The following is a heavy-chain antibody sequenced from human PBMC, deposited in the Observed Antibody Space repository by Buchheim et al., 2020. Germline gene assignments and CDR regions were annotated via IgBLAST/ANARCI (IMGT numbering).Heavy chain of an antibody. CDR3: VRGSGYCTDTRCYLFDY. CDR2: IFPRDSDM. V-gene: IGHV5-51*01. Sequence: EVQLVQSGAEVRKPGESLKISCEASGYSFTDYWIGWVRQMPGKGLEWMGMIFPRDSDMRYSPSFQGQVTISAAKSISSAYLQWSSLKASDTAMYYCVRGSGYCTDTRCYLFDYWGQGTL. CDR1: GYSFTDYW. D-gene: IGHD2-2*01. J-gene: IGHJ4*02.